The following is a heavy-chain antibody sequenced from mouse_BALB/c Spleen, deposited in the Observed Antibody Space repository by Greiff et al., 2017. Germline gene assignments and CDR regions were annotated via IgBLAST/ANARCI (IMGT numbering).Heavy chain of an antibody. Sequence: EVKLQQSGPELVKPGASVKISCKTSGYTFTEYTMHWVKQSHGKSLEWIGGINPNNGGTSYNQKFKGKATLTVDKSSSTAYMELRSLTSEDSAVYYCANIYYGNYDAMDYWGQGTSVTVSS. CDR3: ANIYYGNYDAMDY. D-gene: IGHD2-1*01. V-gene: IGHV1-18*01. CDR1: GYTFTEYT. CDR2: INPNNGGT. J-gene: IGHJ4*01.